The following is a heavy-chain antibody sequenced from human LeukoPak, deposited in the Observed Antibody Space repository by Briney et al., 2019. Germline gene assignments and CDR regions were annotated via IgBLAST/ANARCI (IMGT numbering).Heavy chain of an antibody. Sequence: GGSLRLSCAASGFTFSSYEMNWVRQAPGKGLEWVSYISSSGSTIYYADSVKGRFTISRDNAKNSLYLQMNSLRAEDTAVYYCAELGITMIGGVWGKGTTVTTSS. CDR2: ISSSGSTI. D-gene: IGHD3-10*02. CDR1: GFTFSSYE. CDR3: AELGITMIGGV. J-gene: IGHJ6*04. V-gene: IGHV3-48*03.